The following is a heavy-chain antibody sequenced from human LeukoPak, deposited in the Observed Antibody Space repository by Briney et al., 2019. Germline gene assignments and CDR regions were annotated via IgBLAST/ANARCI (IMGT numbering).Heavy chain of an antibody. D-gene: IGHD3-3*01. CDR1: GYTFTGYY. J-gene: IGHJ4*02. CDR2: IKPNSGDT. Sequence: GASVKVSCKASGYTFTGYYIHWIRQVPGQGLEWMGWIKPNSGDTNYAQSFQGRVTMTRDTSINTAYMELRSLRSDDTAVYYCARGQYYDFWSGYYYFDYWGQGTLVTVSS. CDR3: ARGQYYDFWSGYYYFDY. V-gene: IGHV1-2*02.